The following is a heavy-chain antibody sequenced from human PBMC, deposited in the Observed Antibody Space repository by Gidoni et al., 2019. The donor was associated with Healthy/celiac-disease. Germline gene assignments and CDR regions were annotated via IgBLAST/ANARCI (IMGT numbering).Heavy chain of an antibody. CDR3: AREAVDGDYYYYGMDV. CDR1: GGSISSYY. V-gene: IGHV4-59*01. J-gene: IGHJ6*02. Sequence: QVQLQESGPGLVKPSETLSLTCTVSGGSISSYYWSWIRQPPGKGLEWIGYIYYSGSTNYNPSLKSRVTISVDTSKNQFSLKLSSVTAADTAVYYCAREAVDGDYYYYGMDVWGQGTTVTVSS. D-gene: IGHD5-12*01. CDR2: IYYSGST.